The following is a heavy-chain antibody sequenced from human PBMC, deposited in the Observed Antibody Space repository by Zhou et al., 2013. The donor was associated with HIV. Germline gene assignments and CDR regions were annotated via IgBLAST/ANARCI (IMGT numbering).Heavy chain of an antibody. J-gene: IGHJ4*02. CDR3: ASRSHDLRGLSWLSDN. V-gene: IGHV1-69*04. Sequence: QVQSVQSGAEVRKPGTSVKISCTASGGTFENYPVSWVRQAPGQGLDWVGGFLPVLGIAQFSRRFQGRVTISADKSKTVYYLQLNSLTLDDTAVYYCASRSHDLRGLSWLSDNWGQGTLVTVSS. CDR2: FLPVLGIA. D-gene: IGHD3-16*02. CDR1: GGTFENYP.